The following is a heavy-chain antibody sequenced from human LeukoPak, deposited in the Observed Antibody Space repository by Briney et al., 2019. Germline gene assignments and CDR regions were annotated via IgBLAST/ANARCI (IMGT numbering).Heavy chain of an antibody. CDR2: ISSSSSYI. CDR3: AKAGEYSFGSFDY. V-gene: IGHV3-21*04. CDR1: GFTFSSYS. Sequence: GGSLRLSCAASGFTFSSYSMNWVRQAPGKGLEWVSSISSSSSYIYYADSVKGRFTISRDNARNSLYLQMNSLRAEDTAVYYCAKAGEYSFGSFDYWGQGTLVTVSS. D-gene: IGHD5-18*01. J-gene: IGHJ4*02.